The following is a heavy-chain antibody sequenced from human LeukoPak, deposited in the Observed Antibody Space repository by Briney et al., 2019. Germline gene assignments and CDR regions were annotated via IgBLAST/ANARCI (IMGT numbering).Heavy chain of an antibody. J-gene: IGHJ5*02. CDR3: ARTLTPIENWFDP. V-gene: IGHV3-11*04. Sequence: GGSLRLSCAASGFTFSDYYMSWIRQAPGKGLEWVSYISSSGSTIYYADSVKGRFTISRDNAKNSLFLQMNSLRAEDTAVYYCARTLTPIENWFDPWGQGTLVTVSS. D-gene: IGHD1-26*01. CDR1: GFTFSDYY. CDR2: ISSSGSTI.